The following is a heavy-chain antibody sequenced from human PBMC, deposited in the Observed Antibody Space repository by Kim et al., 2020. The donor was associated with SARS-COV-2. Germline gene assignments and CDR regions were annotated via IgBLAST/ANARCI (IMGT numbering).Heavy chain of an antibody. Sequence: SETLSLTCTVSGGSVSSGSYYWSWIRQPPGKGLEWIGYIYYSGSTNYNPSLKSRVTISVDTSKNQFSLKLSSVTAADTAVYYCARDRVAAAGGYWYFDLWGRGTLVTVSS. V-gene: IGHV4-61*01. CDR2: IYYSGST. CDR3: ARDRVAAAGGYWYFDL. CDR1: GGSVSSGSYY. D-gene: IGHD6-13*01. J-gene: IGHJ2*01.